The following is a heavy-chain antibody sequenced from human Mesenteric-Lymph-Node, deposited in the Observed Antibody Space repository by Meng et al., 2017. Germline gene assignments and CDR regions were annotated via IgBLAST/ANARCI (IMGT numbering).Heavy chain of an antibody. D-gene: IGHD3-16*01. Sequence: QVQLQESGPGLVKPSQTLALTCTVSGGSISSGGYYWSWIRQHPGKGLEWIGYMYYSGSTYYNPSLKSRTTMSVDTSKNQFSLKMTSLTAADTAVYYCARGVASGWQTNAYYLDNWGQGTLVTVSS. CDR1: GGSISSGGYY. CDR2: MYYSGST. J-gene: IGHJ4*02. CDR3: ARGVASGWQTNAYYLDN. V-gene: IGHV4-30-4*08.